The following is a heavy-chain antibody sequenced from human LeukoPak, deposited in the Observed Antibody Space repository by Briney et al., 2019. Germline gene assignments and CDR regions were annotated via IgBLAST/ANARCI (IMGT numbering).Heavy chain of an antibody. V-gene: IGHV3-73*01. J-gene: IGHJ3*02. Sequence: PGGSLRLSCAASGFTFSGSAMHWVRQASGKGLEWVGRIRSKANSYATAYAASVKGRFTISRDDSKNTAYLQMNSLKTEDTAVYYCTRLRGYQLLSYAFDIWGQGTMVTVSS. CDR3: TRLRGYQLLSYAFDI. CDR2: IRSKANSYAT. CDR1: GFTFSGSA. D-gene: IGHD2-2*01.